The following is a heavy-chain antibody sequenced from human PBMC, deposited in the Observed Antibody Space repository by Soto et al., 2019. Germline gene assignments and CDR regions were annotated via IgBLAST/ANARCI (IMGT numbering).Heavy chain of an antibody. Sequence: SETLSLTCAVYGGSFSGYYWSWIRQPPGKGLEWIGEINHSGSTNYNPSLKSRVTISVDTSKNQFSLKLSSVTAADTAVYYCARSPYDFWSGDDAFDIWGQGTMVA. J-gene: IGHJ3*02. V-gene: IGHV4-34*01. CDR3: ARSPYDFWSGDDAFDI. CDR2: INHSGST. CDR1: GGSFSGYY. D-gene: IGHD3-3*01.